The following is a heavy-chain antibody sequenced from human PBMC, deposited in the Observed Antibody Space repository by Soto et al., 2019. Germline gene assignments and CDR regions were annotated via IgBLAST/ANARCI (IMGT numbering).Heavy chain of an antibody. V-gene: IGHV4-30-4*01. CDR2: IYSSGAT. CDR1: GSSISNSDYY. J-gene: IGHJ4*02. Sequence: PSETLSLTCTVSGSSISNSDYYWTWIRQPPGKGLEWIGYIYSSGATSYNPSLESRVTISGDASKNQFSLRLSSVTAADTAVYYCARDRGSDYDSTSGYYYYWGQGTLVTVSS. CDR3: ARDRGSDYDSTSGYYYY. D-gene: IGHD3-22*01.